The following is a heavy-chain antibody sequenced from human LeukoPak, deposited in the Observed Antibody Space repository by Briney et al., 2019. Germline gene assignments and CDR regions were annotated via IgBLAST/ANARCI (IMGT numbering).Heavy chain of an antibody. CDR2: ISSSSSYI. V-gene: IGHV3-21*01. J-gene: IGHJ3*02. Sequence: PGGSLRLSCAASGFSFSTYEMNWVRQAPGKGLEWVSSISSSSSYIYYADSVKGRFTISRDNAKNSLYLQMNSLRAEDTAVYYCARDLYDSSGYDDAFDIWGQGTMVTVSS. D-gene: IGHD3-22*01. CDR1: GFSFSTYE. CDR3: ARDLYDSSGYDDAFDI.